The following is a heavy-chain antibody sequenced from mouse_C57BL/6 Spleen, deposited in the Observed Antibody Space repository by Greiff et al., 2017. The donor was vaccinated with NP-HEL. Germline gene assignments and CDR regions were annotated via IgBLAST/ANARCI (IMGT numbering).Heavy chain of an antibody. J-gene: IGHJ2*01. Sequence: QVQLQQSGAELVKPGASVKLSCKASGYTFTSYWMQWVKQRPGQGLEWIGEIDPSDSYTNYNQKFKGKATLTVDTSSSTAYMQLSSLTSEDSAVYYCARGTTVPYYFDYWGQGTTLTVSS. V-gene: IGHV1-50*01. CDR3: ARGTTVPYYFDY. CDR2: IDPSDSYT. CDR1: GYTFTSYW. D-gene: IGHD1-1*01.